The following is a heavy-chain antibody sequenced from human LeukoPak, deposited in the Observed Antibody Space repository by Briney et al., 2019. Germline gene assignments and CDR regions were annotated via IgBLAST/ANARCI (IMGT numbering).Heavy chain of an antibody. CDR3: ASWAGAAAGFSGPLDY. CDR1: GFTLSTYT. V-gene: IGHV3-48*01. D-gene: IGHD6-13*01. Sequence: PGGSLRPSCAVSGFTLSTYTMNWVRQAPGKGLEWISYIDSSSGAIYSADSVKGRFTISRDIAKNSLYLQMNSLRADDTAVYYCASWAGAAAGFSGPLDYWGQGTLVTVSS. J-gene: IGHJ4*02. CDR2: IDSSSGAI.